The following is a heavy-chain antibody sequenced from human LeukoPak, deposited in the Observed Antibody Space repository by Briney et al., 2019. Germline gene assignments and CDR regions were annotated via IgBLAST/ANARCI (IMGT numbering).Heavy chain of an antibody. J-gene: IGHJ4*02. CDR2: IQSKTDGGKT. D-gene: IGHD3-3*02. CDR1: GLIFRNYA. Sequence: GGSLRLSCTASGLIFRNYAMTWVRQAPGKGLEWVGRIQSKTDGGKTDYAAPVKGRFTISRDDSKNTLYLQMNSLKTEDTAIYYCTTGIRGDWGQGTLVTVSS. CDR3: TTGIRGD. V-gene: IGHV3-15*01.